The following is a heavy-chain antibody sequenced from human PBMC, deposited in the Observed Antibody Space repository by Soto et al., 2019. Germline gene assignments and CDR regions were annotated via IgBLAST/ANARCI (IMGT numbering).Heavy chain of an antibody. CDR1: GFTFDAYG. D-gene: IGHD3-10*01. J-gene: IGHJ5*02. V-gene: IGHV3-20*01. Sequence: EVQLVESGGGVVWPGGSLRLSCAASGFTFDAYGMSWVRQVPGKGLEWVSGSNSNGDKTGYADSVKGRFTISRDNAKNSLYLQMNSLRVEDTALYHCAREYGSGSSPPWFDPWGQGTLVTVSS. CDR3: AREYGSGSSPPWFDP. CDR2: SNSNGDKT.